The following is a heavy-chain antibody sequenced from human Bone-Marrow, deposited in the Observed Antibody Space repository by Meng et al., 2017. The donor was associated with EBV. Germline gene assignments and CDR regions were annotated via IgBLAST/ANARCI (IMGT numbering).Heavy chain of an antibody. CDR2: IYHSGST. J-gene: IGHJ4*02. Sequence: QVQLQGPGPGRGKPSGTRSLTCAVSGGAISSSNWWSWVRQPPGKGLEWIGEIYHSGSTNYNPSLKSRVTISVDKSKNQFSLKLSSVTAADTAVYYCASLAAAGPPFDYWGQGTLVTVSS. CDR1: GGAISSSNW. V-gene: IGHV4-4*02. CDR3: ASLAAAGPPFDY. D-gene: IGHD6-13*01.